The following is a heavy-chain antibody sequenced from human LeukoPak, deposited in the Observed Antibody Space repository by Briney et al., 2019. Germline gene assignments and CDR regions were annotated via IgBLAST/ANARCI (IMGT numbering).Heavy chain of an antibody. J-gene: IGHJ6*02. CDR1: GFSVSSNY. D-gene: IGHD6-19*01. V-gene: IGHV3-66*01. Sequence: GGSLRLSCAASGFSVSSNYVSWVRQAPGKGLEWVSVIYSGGSTYYADSVKGRFTISRDNSKNTLYLQMNSLRAEDTAVYYCARDSRWLGYGMDVWGQGTTVTVSS. CDR3: ARDSRWLGYGMDV. CDR2: IYSGGST.